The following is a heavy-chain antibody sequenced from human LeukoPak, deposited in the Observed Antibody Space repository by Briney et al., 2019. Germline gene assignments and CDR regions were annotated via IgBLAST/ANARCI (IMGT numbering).Heavy chain of an antibody. D-gene: IGHD3-22*01. CDR3: AKGLYDSSGFLVFA. Sequence: PGGSLRLSCAASGFTFSNYGMHWVRQAPGKGLEWVAVIWYDGSNKYYADSVKGRFTISKDNSKNTLYLQMNSLRAEDTAVYYCAKGLYDSSGFLVFAWGQGTLVTVSS. J-gene: IGHJ5*02. V-gene: IGHV3-33*06. CDR1: GFTFSNYG. CDR2: IWYDGSNK.